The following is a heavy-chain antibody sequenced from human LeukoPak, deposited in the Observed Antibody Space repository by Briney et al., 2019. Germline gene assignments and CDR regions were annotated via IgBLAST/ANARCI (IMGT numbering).Heavy chain of an antibody. J-gene: IGHJ4*02. V-gene: IGHV4-34*01. CDR3: ARGLGY. CDR1: GGSFSGYY. D-gene: IGHD7-27*01. Sequence: SETLSLTCAVYGGSFSGYYWSWIRQPPGKGLEWIGEINHSGSTNYNPSLKSRVTISVDTSKNQFSLKLSSVTAADTAVYYCARGLGYWSQGTLVTVSS. CDR2: INHSGST.